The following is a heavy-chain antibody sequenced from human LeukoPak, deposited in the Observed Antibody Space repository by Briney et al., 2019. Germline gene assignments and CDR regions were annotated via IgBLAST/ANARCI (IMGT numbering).Heavy chain of an antibody. CDR2: IYYSGST. Sequence: SETLSLTCTVSGGSISSYYWSWIRQPPGKGLEWIGYIYYSGSTNYNPSLKSRVTISVDTSKNQFSLKLSSVTAADTAVYYCARWSLGSSLSNWFDPWGQGTLVTVSS. D-gene: IGHD1-26*01. J-gene: IGHJ5*02. CDR3: ARWSLGSSLSNWFDP. CDR1: GGSISSYY. V-gene: IGHV4-59*12.